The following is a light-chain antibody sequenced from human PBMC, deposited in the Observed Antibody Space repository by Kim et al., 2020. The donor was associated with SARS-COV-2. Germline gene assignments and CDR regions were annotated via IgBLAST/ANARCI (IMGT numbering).Light chain of an antibody. CDR1: QSVSGSF. CDR3: QQYGSTVLT. J-gene: IGKJ4*01. CDR2: AAS. V-gene: IGKV3-20*01. Sequence: APGEKSTLSCRASQSVSGSFLAWYQQKPGQAPRLLIHAASSRATGISDRFVGSGSGTDFTLTISRLEPEDFAVYYCQQYGSTVLTFGGGTKVDIK.